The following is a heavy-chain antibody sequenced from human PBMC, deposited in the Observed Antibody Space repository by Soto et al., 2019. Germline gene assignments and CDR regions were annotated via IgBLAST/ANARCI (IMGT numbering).Heavy chain of an antibody. CDR2: IYPGDSDT. V-gene: IGHV5-51*01. Sequence: PGESLKISCQGSGYSFTSYWIGWVRQMAGKGLEWMGIIYPGDSDTRYSPSFQGQVTISADKSIRTAYRQWSSLKASDTAMYYCARQCDYILTGYYISLPNCFDYWGQGTLVNVSS. J-gene: IGHJ4*02. CDR1: GYSFTSYW. CDR3: ARQCDYILTGYYISLPNCFDY. D-gene: IGHD3-9*01.